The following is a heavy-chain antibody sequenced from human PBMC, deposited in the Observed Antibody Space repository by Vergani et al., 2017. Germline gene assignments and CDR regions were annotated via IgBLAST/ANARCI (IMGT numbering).Heavy chain of an antibody. CDR3: ARALGYCSSTSCYTLDY. J-gene: IGHJ4*02. CDR1: GFTFISYG. Sequence: QVQLVESGGGVVQPGRSLRLSCAASGFTFISYGMHWVRQAPGKGLEWVAVIWYDGSNKYYADSVKGRFTISRDNSKNTLYLQMNSLRAEDTAVYYCARALGYCSSTSCYTLDYWGQGTLVTVSS. D-gene: IGHD2-2*02. CDR2: IWYDGSNK. V-gene: IGHV3-33*01.